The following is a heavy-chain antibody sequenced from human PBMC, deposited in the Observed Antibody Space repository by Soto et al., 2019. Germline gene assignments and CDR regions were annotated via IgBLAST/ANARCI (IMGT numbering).Heavy chain of an antibody. CDR2: ISYDGSNK. CDR3: ARDLARFLEWLTLDY. J-gene: IGHJ4*02. Sequence: GGSVRLSCAASGFTFSSYAMHWVRQAPGKGLEWVAVISYDGSNKYYADSVKGRFTISRDNSKNTLYLQMNSLRAEDTAVYYCARDLARFLEWLTLDYWGQGTLVTVSS. CDR1: GFTFSSYA. V-gene: IGHV3-30-3*01. D-gene: IGHD3-3*01.